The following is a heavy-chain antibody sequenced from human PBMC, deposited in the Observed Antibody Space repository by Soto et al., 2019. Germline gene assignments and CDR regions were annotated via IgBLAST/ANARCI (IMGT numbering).Heavy chain of an antibody. V-gene: IGHV3-48*01. D-gene: IGHD6-13*01. Sequence: GGSLRLSCAASGFSLSGYSMNWVRQAPGEGLEWVSYINSGSSKIYYADSVKGRFTISRDNAKNSVYLQISSLRADDTAVYYCARDTMRASAAASLDYWGQGTLVTVSS. CDR3: ARDTMRASAAASLDY. CDR1: GFSLSGYS. J-gene: IGHJ4*02. CDR2: INSGSSKI.